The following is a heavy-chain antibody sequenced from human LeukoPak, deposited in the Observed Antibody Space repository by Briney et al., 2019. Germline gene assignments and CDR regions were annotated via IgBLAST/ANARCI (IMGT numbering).Heavy chain of an antibody. J-gene: IGHJ4*02. CDR2: IYHSGST. CDR3: ARKDYGDHGGFDH. CDR1: GDSIGSSNW. D-gene: IGHD4-17*01. V-gene: IGHV4-4*02. Sequence: SETLSLTCAVSGDSIGSSNWWSGAGPPPGKGLEWSGEIYHSGSTKYTPALRGRVAIPVHKSKHRLHLTLTSMTAAHTAVYYCARKDYGDHGGFDHWGQGILVTVSS.